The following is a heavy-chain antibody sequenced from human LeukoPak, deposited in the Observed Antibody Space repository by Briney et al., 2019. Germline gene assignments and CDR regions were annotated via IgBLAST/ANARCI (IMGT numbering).Heavy chain of an antibody. CDR1: GFTFSSYW. CDR3: ASVGYNYGFGFGY. D-gene: IGHD5-18*01. CDR2: INSDGSST. V-gene: IGHV3-74*01. Sequence: GGSLRLSCAASGFTFSSYWMHWVRQAPGKGLVWVSRINSDGSSTSYADSVKGRFTISRDNAENSLYLQMNSLRAEDTAVYYCASVGYNYGFGFGYWGQGTLVTVSS. J-gene: IGHJ4*02.